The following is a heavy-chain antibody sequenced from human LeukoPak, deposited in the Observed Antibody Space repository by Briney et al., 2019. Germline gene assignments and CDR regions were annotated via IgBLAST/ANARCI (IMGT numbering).Heavy chain of an antibody. D-gene: IGHD2-15*01. V-gene: IGHV3-33*01. J-gene: IGHJ4*02. Sequence: GRSLRLSCAASGFTFSSYGMHWVRQAPGKGLEWVAVIWYDGSNKYYADSVKGRFTISRDNSKNTLYLQMNSLRAEDTAVYYCARGVELLLSSLFDYWGQGTLVTVSS. CDR3: ARGVELLLSSLFDY. CDR2: IWYDGSNK. CDR1: GFTFSSYG.